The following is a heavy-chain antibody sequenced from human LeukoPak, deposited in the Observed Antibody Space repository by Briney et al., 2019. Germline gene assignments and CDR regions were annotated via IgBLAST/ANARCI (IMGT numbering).Heavy chain of an antibody. CDR1: GYTFTSNG. CDR2: ISAYNGNT. CDR3: ARGDGSGWYRDYYYYMDV. Sequence: ASVKVSCKASGYTFTSNGISWVRQAPGQGLEWMGWISAYNGNTNYAQKLQGRVTMTTDTSTSTAYMELRSLRSDDTAVYYCARGDGSGWYRDYYYYMDVWGKGTTVTVSS. V-gene: IGHV1-18*01. J-gene: IGHJ6*03. D-gene: IGHD6-19*01.